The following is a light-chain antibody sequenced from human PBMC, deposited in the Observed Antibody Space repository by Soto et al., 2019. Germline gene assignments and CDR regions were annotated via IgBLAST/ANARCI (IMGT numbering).Light chain of an antibody. CDR2: GTS. CDR1: QTISSNY. J-gene: IGKJ1*01. Sequence: EIVLTQSPGTLSVSPGERATLSCRASQTISSNYLAWYQQKPGQAPSLLIYGTSSRATGIPDRFSGNGSGTDFTLTISRLEPEDSAIYYCQQYGSWTFGQGTKGEIK. V-gene: IGKV3-20*01. CDR3: QQYGSWT.